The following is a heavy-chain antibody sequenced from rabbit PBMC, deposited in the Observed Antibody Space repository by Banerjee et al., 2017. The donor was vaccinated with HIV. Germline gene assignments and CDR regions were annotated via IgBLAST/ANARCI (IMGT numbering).Heavy chain of an antibody. J-gene: IGHJ5*01. CDR3: ARDSSYVGANWLDL. V-gene: IGHV1S45*01. CDR1: GFSFSSGYW. CDR2: IGIGSGTI. D-gene: IGHD8-1*01. Sequence: QEQLVESGGGLVQPEGSLTLTCTASGFSFSSGYWMCWVRQAPGKGLEWIGCIGIGSGTIYYASWAKGRFTITKASSTTVTLQMTSLTAADTATYFCARDSSYVGANWLDLWGPGTLVTVS.